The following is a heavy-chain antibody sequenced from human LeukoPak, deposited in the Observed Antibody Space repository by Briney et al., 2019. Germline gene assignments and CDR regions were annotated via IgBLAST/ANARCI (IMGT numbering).Heavy chain of an antibody. J-gene: IGHJ6*03. Sequence: SETLSLTCAVYGGSFSGYYWSWIRQPPGKGLEWIGEINHSGSTNYNPSLKSRVTISVDTSKNQFSLKLSSVTAADTAVYYCARVPKCGGGCYPSRYSYMDVWGKGTTVTVSS. V-gene: IGHV4-34*01. CDR1: GGSFSGYY. D-gene: IGHD2-21*02. CDR3: ARVPKCGGGCYPSRYSYMDV. CDR2: INHSGST.